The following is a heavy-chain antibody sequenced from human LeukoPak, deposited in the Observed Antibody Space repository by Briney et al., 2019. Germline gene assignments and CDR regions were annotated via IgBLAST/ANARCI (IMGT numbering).Heavy chain of an antibody. CDR3: ARDPGYCSSTSCYSYGMDV. J-gene: IGHJ6*02. CDR2: INHSGST. CDR1: GGSFSGYY. Sequence: SETLSLTCAVYGGSFSGYYWSWIRQPPGKGLEWIGEINHSGSTNYNPSLKRRVTISVDTSKNQFSLKLSSVTAADTAVYYCARDPGYCSSTSCYSYGMDVWGQGTTVTVSS. D-gene: IGHD2-2*02. V-gene: IGHV4-34*01.